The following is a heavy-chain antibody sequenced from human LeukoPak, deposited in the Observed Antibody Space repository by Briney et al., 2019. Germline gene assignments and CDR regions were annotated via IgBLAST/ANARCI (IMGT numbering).Heavy chain of an antibody. CDR1: GFTFSSYS. CDR2: ISYDGNNK. CDR3: ARGGRRWSSSSRAFDI. V-gene: IGHV3-30-3*01. Sequence: PGRSLRLSCSASGFTFSSYSMHWVRQAPGKGLEWVAVISYDGNNKYDADSVKGRFTISRDNSKNTLYLQMNSLRAEDTAVYYCARGGRRWSSSSRAFDIWGQGTMVTVSS. J-gene: IGHJ3*02. D-gene: IGHD6-13*01.